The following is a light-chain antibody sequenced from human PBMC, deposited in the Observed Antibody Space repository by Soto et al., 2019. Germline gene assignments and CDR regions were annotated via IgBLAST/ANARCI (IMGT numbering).Light chain of an antibody. J-gene: IGKJ1*01. V-gene: IGKV3-20*01. CDR1: QSLSSSY. CDR2: GAS. CDR3: QQYGSSPPT. Sequence: EIVLTPSQGTLSLSPCEGATVSLRASQSLSSSYLARYQQKPGQAPRLLIYGASSRATGIPDRFTGSGSGTDFTLTVSRLEPEDFAVYYCQQYGSSPPTFGQGTKVDTK.